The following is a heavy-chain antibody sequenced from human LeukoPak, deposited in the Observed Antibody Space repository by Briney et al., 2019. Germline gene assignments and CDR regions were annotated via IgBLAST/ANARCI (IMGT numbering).Heavy chain of an antibody. CDR2: INTDGSST. D-gene: IGHD5-18*01. Sequence: PGGSLRLSCAASGFTFSNYWMHWVRQAPGKGLVWVSRINTDGSSTTYADSVKGRFTISRDNAKNTLYLQMNSLRAEDTAVYYCARENVDTAMVTLDYWGQGTLVTVSS. V-gene: IGHV3-74*01. CDR3: ARENVDTAMVTLDY. J-gene: IGHJ4*02. CDR1: GFTFSNYW.